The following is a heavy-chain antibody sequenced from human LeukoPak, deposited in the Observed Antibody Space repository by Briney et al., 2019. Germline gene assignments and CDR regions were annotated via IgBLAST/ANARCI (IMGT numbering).Heavy chain of an antibody. D-gene: IGHD4-17*01. Sequence: GASLKISYKASGSSFTSNWIGWGRPMPGKGLECLGIIYPGDSDTRYSPSFQGQVTISVDKSITTAYLHWSSLKASDTAMYYCARGANGGAFDIWGHGTLVTVST. CDR3: ARGANGGAFDI. CDR1: GSSFTSNW. CDR2: IYPGDSDT. J-gene: IGHJ3*02. V-gene: IGHV5-51*01.